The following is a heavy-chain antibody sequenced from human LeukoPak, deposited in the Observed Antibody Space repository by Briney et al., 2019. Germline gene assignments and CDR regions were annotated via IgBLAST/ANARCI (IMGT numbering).Heavy chain of an antibody. J-gene: IGHJ4*02. CDR2: ISSSSSYI. D-gene: IGHD3-22*01. CDR1: GFTFSSYS. CDR3: ARAVFNYYDSSAYYPDY. Sequence: GGSLRLSCAASGFTFSSYSMNWVRQAPGKGLEWVSSISSSSSYIYYADSVKGRFTISRDNAKNSLYLQMNSLITEDTAVYYCARAVFNYYDSSAYYPDYWGQGTLVTVSS. V-gene: IGHV3-21*01.